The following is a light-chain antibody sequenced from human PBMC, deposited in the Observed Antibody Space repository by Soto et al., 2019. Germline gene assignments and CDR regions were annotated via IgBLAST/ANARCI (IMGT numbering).Light chain of an antibody. CDR2: GAS. CDR3: QPYNNWPSLT. J-gene: IGKJ4*01. Sequence: EIVMTQSPATLSVSPGERATLSCRASQSVSSNLAWYQQKPGQAPRLLIYGASTRATGIPARFSGSGSGTEFTLTISSLQSEDFAVYYCQPYNNWPSLTFGGGTNVEIK. V-gene: IGKV3-15*01. CDR1: QSVSSN.